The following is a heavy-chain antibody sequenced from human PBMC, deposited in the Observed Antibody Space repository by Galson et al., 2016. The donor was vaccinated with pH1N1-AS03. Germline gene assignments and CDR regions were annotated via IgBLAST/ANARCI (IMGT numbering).Heavy chain of an antibody. CDR3: ARMQWLLPQYYFNC. CDR2: INHDGGEK. D-gene: IGHD6-19*01. CDR1: GFTFSTYW. Sequence: SLRLFCAASGFTFSTYWMMWVRQAPGKGLEWVANINHDGGEKYYVDSVKGRFTISRDNAKNSLFLQMDSLRAEDTAVYFCARMQWLLPQYYFNCWGQGTLVTVSS. J-gene: IGHJ4*02. V-gene: IGHV3-7*03.